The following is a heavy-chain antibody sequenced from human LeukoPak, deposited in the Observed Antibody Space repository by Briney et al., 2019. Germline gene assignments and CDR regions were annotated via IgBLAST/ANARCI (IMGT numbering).Heavy chain of an antibody. D-gene: IGHD2-15*01. CDR2: INHSGST. Sequence: PSETLSLTCAVYGGSFSGYYWSWIRQPPGKGLEWIGEINHSGSTNYNPSLKSRVTISVDTSKNQFSLKLSSVTAADTAVYYCASPRGIFRYWGQGTLVTVSS. CDR3: ASPRGIFRY. J-gene: IGHJ4*02. CDR1: GGSFSGYY. V-gene: IGHV4-34*01.